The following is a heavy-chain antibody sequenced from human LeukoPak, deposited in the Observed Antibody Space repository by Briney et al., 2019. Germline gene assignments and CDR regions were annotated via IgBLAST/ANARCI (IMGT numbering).Heavy chain of an antibody. CDR2: INPNSGDT. CDR3: ARGRLGSGSQYDAFDI. D-gene: IGHD3-10*01. V-gene: IGHV1-2*02. J-gene: IGHJ3*02. Sequence: ASVKVSCKASGYTFTGYYRHWVRQAPGQGLEWMGWINPNSGDTNYAQKFEGRVNMTRDTSISTAYMELSRLTSDDTAVFYCARGRLGSGSQYDAFDIWGQGTMVTVSS. CDR1: GYTFTGYY.